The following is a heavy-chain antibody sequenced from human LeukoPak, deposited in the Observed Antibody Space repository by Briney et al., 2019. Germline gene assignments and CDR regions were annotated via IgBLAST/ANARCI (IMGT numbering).Heavy chain of an antibody. J-gene: IGHJ4*02. V-gene: IGHV3-23*01. Sequence: GGSLRLSCAASGFTFSSYAMSWVRQAPGKGLEWVSAISAGGSTYYADSVKGRFTISRDNSRNTLYLQMNSLRAEDTGVYYCAKRGQYYYDSSGYYYQDWGQGTLVIVSS. D-gene: IGHD3-22*01. CDR2: ISAGGST. CDR1: GFTFSSYA. CDR3: AKRGQYYYDSSGYYYQD.